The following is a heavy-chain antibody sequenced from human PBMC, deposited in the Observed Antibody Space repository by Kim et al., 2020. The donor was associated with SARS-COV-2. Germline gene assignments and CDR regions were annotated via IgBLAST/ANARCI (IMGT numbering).Heavy chain of an antibody. CDR2: IIPIFGTA. Sequence: SVKVSCKASGGTFSSYAISWVRQAPGQGLEWMGGIIPIFGTANYAQKFQGRVTITADESTSTAYMELSSLRSEDTAVYYCASCRTSLEDFGLGWFDPWGQGTLVTVSS. CDR3: ASCRTSLEDFGLGWFDP. CDR1: GGTFSSYA. D-gene: IGHD2-2*01. V-gene: IGHV1-69*13. J-gene: IGHJ5*02.